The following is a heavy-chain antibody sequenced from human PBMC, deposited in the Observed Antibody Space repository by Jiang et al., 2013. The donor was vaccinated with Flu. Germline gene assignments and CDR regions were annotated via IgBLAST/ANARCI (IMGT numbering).Heavy chain of an antibody. Sequence: LLKPSETLVPHLHWSLVAPSAVVVTTGAGSASPQGRGWSGLGSIYSGGNTYYNPSLKSRVTISVDTSKNQFSLKLSSVTAADTAVYYCAREGHTIVGAFDIWGQGA. D-gene: IGHD2-21*01. CDR3: AREGHTIVGAFDI. V-gene: IGHV4-39*07. CDR1: VAPSAVVVTT. J-gene: IGHJ3*02. CDR2: IYSGGNT.